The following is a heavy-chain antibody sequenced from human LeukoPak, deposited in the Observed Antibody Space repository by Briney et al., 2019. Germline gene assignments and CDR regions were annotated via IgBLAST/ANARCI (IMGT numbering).Heavy chain of an antibody. J-gene: IGHJ4*02. CDR1: GFTFSSYW. CDR3: ARDSHASSWYQDY. V-gene: IGHV3-7*03. Sequence: GGSLGLSCAASGFTFSSYWMSWVRQAPGKGLEWVANIKQDGSERYYVDSVKGRFTISRDNAKSSLYLQMNSLRAEDTAVYYCARDSHASSWYQDYWGQGTLVTVSS. D-gene: IGHD6-13*01. CDR2: IKQDGSER.